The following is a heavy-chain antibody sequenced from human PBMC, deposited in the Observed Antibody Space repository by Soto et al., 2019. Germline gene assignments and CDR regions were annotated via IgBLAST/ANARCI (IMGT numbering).Heavy chain of an antibody. V-gene: IGHV4-34*01. CDR2: SNHRGSN. Sequence: SDTLSLTCVVSGGSFDTYYWNWIRQSPGKGLEWIGESNHRGSNNYSPSLKSRVTISLDTPKNQLSLPLTSVPAADTAVYYCARGGSSQWQVALDMWGQGTMDTVSS. CDR3: ARGGSSQWQVALDM. J-gene: IGHJ3*02. CDR1: GGSFDTYY. D-gene: IGHD6-19*01.